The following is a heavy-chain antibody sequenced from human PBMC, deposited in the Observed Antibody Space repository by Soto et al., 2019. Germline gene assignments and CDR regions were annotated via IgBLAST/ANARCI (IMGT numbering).Heavy chain of an antibody. V-gene: IGHV3-33*01. Sequence: PGGSLRLSCAASGFTFSSYGMHWVRQAPGKGLEWVAVIWYDGSNKYYADSVKGRFTISRDNSKNTLYLQMNSLRAEDTAVYYCARDRTYSSGWSTYFDYWGQGTLVTVSS. CDR3: ARDRTYSSGWSTYFDY. D-gene: IGHD6-19*01. CDR1: GFTFSSYG. CDR2: IWYDGSNK. J-gene: IGHJ4*02.